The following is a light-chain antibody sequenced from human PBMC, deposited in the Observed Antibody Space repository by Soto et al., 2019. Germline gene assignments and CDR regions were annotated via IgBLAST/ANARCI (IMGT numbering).Light chain of an antibody. Sequence: QSVLTQPASVSGSPGQSITISCTGTSSDVGDYNYVSWYQQHPGKAPKLMIYEVSNRPSGVSNRFSGSKSGNTASLTISGLQAEDEADYYCSSCSSCSTRSTRVFGTGTKVP. CDR3: SSCSSCSTRSTRV. CDR2: EVS. V-gene: IGLV2-14*01. J-gene: IGLJ1*01. CDR1: SSDVGDYNY.